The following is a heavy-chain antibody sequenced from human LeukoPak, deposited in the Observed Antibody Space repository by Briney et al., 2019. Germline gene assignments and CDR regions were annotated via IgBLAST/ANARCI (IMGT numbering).Heavy chain of an antibody. D-gene: IGHD1-26*01. V-gene: IGHV3-23*01. CDR3: AKDPYSGSYYKYFQH. CDR1: GFPFSTYA. J-gene: IGHJ1*01. Sequence: GGSLRLSCAASGFPFSTYAMNWVRQAPGKGLEWVSGISGSGGSTYYADSVKGRFTISRDNSKNTRYLQMNSLRAEDTAVYYCAKDPYSGSYYKYFQHWGQGTLVTVSS. CDR2: ISGSGGST.